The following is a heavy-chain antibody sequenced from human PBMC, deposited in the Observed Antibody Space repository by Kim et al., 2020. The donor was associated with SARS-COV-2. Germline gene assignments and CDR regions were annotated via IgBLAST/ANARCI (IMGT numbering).Heavy chain of an antibody. CDR2: ISGSGGST. Sequence: GGSLRLSCAASGFTFSSYAMSWVRQAPGKGLEWVSAISGSGGSTYYADSVKGRFTISRDNSKNTLYLQMNSLRAEDTAVYYCAKDVRREDRWLQLMVPNYYGMDVWGQGTTVTVSS. CDR3: AKDVRREDRWLQLMVPNYYGMDV. D-gene: IGHD5-12*01. V-gene: IGHV3-23*01. CDR1: GFTFSSYA. J-gene: IGHJ6*02.